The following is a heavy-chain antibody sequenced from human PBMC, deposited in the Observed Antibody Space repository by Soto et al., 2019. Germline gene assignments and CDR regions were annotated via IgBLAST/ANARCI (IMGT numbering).Heavy chain of an antibody. CDR2: TYYRSKWYN. D-gene: IGHD1-26*01. Sequence: PSQTLSLTCVISGDSVSSNSAAWNWIRQSPSRGLEWLGRTYYRSKWYNDYAVSVKSRITINPDTSKNQFSLQLNSVTPQDTAVYYCARVSLSQLLHDDYYYYGMDVWGQGTTVTVSS. J-gene: IGHJ6*02. V-gene: IGHV6-1*01. CDR3: ARVSLSQLLHDDYYYYGMDV. CDR1: GDSVSSNSAA.